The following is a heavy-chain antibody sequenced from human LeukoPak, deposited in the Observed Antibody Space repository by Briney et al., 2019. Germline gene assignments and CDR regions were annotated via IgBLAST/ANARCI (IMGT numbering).Heavy chain of an antibody. V-gene: IGHV4-4*07. D-gene: IGHD3-10*01. CDR1: GGSISSYY. CDR3: AREPQLLWFGELFPGAFDI. CDR2: IYTSGST. Sequence: SETLSLTCTVSGGSISSYYWSWIRQPAGKGLEWIGRIYTSGSTNYNPSLKSRVTMSVDTSKNQFSLKLSSVTAADTAVYYCAREPQLLWFGELFPGAFDIWGQGTMVTVPS. J-gene: IGHJ3*02.